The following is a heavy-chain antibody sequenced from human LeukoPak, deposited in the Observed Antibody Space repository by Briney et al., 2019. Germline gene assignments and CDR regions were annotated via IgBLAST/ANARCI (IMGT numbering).Heavy chain of an antibody. CDR3: ARETGEQWLPQY. CDR1: GYTFTVYY. Sequence: GASVKVSCKASGYTFTVYYMHWVRQAPGQGLEWMGWINPNSGGTNYAQKFQGRVTMTRDTSISTAYMELSRLRSDDTAVYYCARETGEQWLPQYWGQGTLVTVSS. J-gene: IGHJ4*02. CDR2: INPNSGGT. D-gene: IGHD6-19*01. V-gene: IGHV1-2*02.